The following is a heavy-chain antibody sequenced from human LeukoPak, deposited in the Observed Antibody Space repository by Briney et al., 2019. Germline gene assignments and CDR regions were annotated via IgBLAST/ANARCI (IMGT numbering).Heavy chain of an antibody. V-gene: IGHV4-31*03. CDR2: IYYSGST. D-gene: IGHD3-3*01. CDR3: ARGPMYYDFWSGPEGPWRWFDP. CDR1: GGSISSGGYY. J-gene: IGHJ5*02. Sequence: PSQTLSLTCTVSGGSISSGGYYWSWIRQHPGKGLEWIGYIYYSGSTNYNPSLKSRVTISVDTSKKQFSLKLSSVTAADTAVYYCARGPMYYDFWSGPEGPWRWFDPWGQGTLVTVSS.